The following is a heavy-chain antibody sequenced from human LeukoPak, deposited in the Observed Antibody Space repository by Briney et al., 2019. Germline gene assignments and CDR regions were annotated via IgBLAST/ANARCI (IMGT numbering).Heavy chain of an antibody. CDR1: GGSISSYY. Sequence: SETLSLTCTVSGGSISSYYWSWIRQPPGKGLEWIGYIYGSGSTNYNPSLKSRVPMSLDASQNQFSLKLSSVTAADTAVYYCARAGSRRERSHDSWGQGTLVTVS. V-gene: IGHV4-59*01. D-gene: IGHD1-26*01. CDR2: IYGSGST. CDR3: ARAGSRRERSHDS. J-gene: IGHJ4*02.